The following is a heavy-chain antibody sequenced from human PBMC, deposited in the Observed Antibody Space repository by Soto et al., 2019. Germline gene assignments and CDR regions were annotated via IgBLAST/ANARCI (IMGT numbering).Heavy chain of an antibody. CDR3: ARDRERGYSYACLDY. J-gene: IGHJ4*02. D-gene: IGHD5-18*01. Sequence: QVQLVESGGGVVQPGRSLRLSCAASGFTFSSYGMHWVRQAPGKGLEWVAVIWYDGSNKYYADSVKGRFTISRDNSKNTLDLQMNSLRAEDTAVYYCARDRERGYSYACLDYWGQGTLVTVSS. CDR1: GFTFSSYG. CDR2: IWYDGSNK. V-gene: IGHV3-33*01.